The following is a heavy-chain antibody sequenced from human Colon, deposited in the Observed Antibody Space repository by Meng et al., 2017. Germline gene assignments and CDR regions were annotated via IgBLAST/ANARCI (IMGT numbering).Heavy chain of an antibody. V-gene: IGHV4-4*02. Sequence: SETLSLTCTASGYSISSANWWIWVRQPPGKGLEWLGEVYHSGSTNYNPSLKRRVTMSVDRSKNQFSLKVSSMTAAGTAVYYCARASYDYQNAKVPHSMDVWGQGTTVTVSS. J-gene: IGHJ6*02. D-gene: IGHD4-11*01. CDR1: GYSISSANW. CDR3: ARASYDYQNAKVPHSMDV. CDR2: VYHSGST.